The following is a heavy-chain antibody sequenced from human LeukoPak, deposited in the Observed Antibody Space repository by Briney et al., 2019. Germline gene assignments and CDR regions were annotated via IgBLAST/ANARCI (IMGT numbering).Heavy chain of an antibody. V-gene: IGHV4-38-2*02. CDR3: AREAYASSSYYPNWFDP. CDR2: IYRAGNT. CDR1: GYSISSGYY. J-gene: IGHJ5*02. D-gene: IGHD3-10*01. Sequence: SETLSLTCAVSGYSISSGYYWGWIRQPPGKGLEWFGSIYRAGNTYYNPSLKSRVTISVDTSKNQFSLKLSSVTAADTAVYYCAREAYASSSYYPNWFDPWGQGTLVTVSS.